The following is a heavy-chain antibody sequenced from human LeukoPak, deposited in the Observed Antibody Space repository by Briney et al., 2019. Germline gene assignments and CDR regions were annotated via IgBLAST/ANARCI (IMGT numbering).Heavy chain of an antibody. V-gene: IGHV1-2*06. CDR3: ARVRPSGYCSGGSCYFEDY. J-gene: IGHJ4*02. Sequence: ASVKVSCKASGYTFTGYYMHWVRQAPGQGLEWMGRINPNSGGTNYAQKLQGRVTMTTDTSTSTAYMELRSLRSDDTAVYYCARVRPSGYCSGGSCYFEDYWGQGTLVTVSS. D-gene: IGHD2-15*01. CDR2: INPNSGGT. CDR1: GYTFTGYY.